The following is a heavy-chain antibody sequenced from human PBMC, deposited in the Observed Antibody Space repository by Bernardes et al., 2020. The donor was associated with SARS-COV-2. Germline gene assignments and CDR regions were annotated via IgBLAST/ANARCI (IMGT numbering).Heavy chain of an antibody. CDR1: GFTFSTNA. V-gene: IGHV3-23*01. CDR2: ISATGGGT. J-gene: IGHJ6*02. CDR3: AKEAYSGYLETYYFYYGMDV. Sequence: GSLRLSCAASGFTFSTNAMTWVRQAPGKGLEWVSSISATGGGTYYADSVQGRFTVSRDYSTNTLYLQMDSLRAEDTAIYYCAKEAYSGYLETYYFYYGMDVWGQGTTVTVSS. D-gene: IGHD5-12*01.